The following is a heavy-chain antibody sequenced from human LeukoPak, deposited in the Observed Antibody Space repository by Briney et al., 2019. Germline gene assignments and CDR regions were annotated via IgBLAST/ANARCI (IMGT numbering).Heavy chain of an antibody. CDR3: ARDWNAGSGWFLWFDP. CDR2: IYTSGST. CDR1: SGSISSYY. J-gene: IGHJ5*02. V-gene: IGHV4-4*07. Sequence: SETLCLTCTASSGSISSYYWSWIRQPAGKGLEWIGRIYTSGSTDYTSSLKSRVAMSLDTSKNQFSLKLRSVTAADTAVYYCARDWNAGSGWFLWFDPWGQGTLVSLSS. D-gene: IGHD6-19*01.